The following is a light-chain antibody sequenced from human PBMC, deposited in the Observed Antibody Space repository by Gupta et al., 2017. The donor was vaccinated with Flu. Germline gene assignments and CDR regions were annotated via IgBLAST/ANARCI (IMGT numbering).Light chain of an antibody. CDR1: QSISPSS. J-gene: IGKJ1*01. V-gene: IGKV3-20*01. Sequence: IVLTQSPGTLSLSPGESATLSCRTSQSISPSSLGWYQQKHGQPPRLLVYGPYSRATGIPDRFSASGSGTDFTLTISRLEPEDSAVYYCQQYGDSTTFGQGTRV. CDR2: GPY. CDR3: QQYGDSTT.